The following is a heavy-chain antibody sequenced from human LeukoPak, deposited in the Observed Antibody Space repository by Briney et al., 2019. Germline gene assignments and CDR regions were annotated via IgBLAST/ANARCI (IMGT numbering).Heavy chain of an antibody. Sequence: PGGSLRLSCAASGFTFSSYWMSWVRQSPGKGLEWVANIKHDGSEKYYVDSVKGRFTISRDNAKNSLYLQMSSLRAEDTAIYYCASAPGLGYWGQGTLVTVSS. D-gene: IGHD3-16*01. CDR1: GFTFSSYW. V-gene: IGHV3-7*01. CDR2: IKHDGSEK. J-gene: IGHJ4*02. CDR3: ASAPGLGY.